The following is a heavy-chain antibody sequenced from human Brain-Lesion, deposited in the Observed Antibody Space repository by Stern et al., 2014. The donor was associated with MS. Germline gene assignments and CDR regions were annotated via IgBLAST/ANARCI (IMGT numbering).Heavy chain of an antibody. D-gene: IGHD2-21*01. CDR3: ARDSRQLIVIQYYSYGMDV. J-gene: IGHJ6*02. V-gene: IGHV4-61*02. CDR1: GGSIKSGSHY. CDR2: ISASGPT. Sequence: QLQLQESGPGLVKPSQTLSLTCTVSGGSIKSGSHYWNWIRQPAGKGLEWIGLISASGPTDFNPPPRSRVPMSIDTSNNQFSLKLSSVTAADTAVYYCARDSRQLIVIQYYSYGMDVWGQGTTVTVSS.